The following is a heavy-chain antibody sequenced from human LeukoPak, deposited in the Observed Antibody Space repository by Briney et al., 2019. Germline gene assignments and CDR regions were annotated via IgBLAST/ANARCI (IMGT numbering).Heavy chain of an antibody. J-gene: IGHJ4*02. CDR2: IYHSGST. D-gene: IGHD5-12*01. CDR3: ARDGGVGYSGFARGYFDY. V-gene: IGHV4-38-2*02. Sequence: PSETLSLTCTVSGYSISSGYYWGWIRQPPGKGLEWIGNIYHSGSTYYNPSLKSRATISVDRSKNQFSLKLSSVTAADTAVYYCARDGGVGYSGFARGYFDYWGQGTLVTVSS. CDR1: GYSISSGYY.